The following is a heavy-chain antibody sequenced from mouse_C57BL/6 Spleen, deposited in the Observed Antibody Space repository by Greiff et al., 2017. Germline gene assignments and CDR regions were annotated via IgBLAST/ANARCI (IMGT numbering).Heavy chain of an antibody. CDR1: GYSITSGYY. V-gene: IGHV3-6*01. Sequence: EVQLQESGPGLVKPSQSLSLTCSVTGYSITSGYYWNWIRQFPGNKLEWMGYISYDGSNNYNPSLKNRISITRDTSKNQFFLKLNSVTTEDTATYYCARVLITTAYFDVWGTGTTVTVSS. CDR3: ARVLITTAYFDV. CDR2: ISYDGSN. D-gene: IGHD1-1*01. J-gene: IGHJ1*03.